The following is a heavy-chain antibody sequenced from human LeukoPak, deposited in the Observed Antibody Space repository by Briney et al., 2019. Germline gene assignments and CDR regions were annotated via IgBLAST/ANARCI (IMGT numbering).Heavy chain of an antibody. Sequence: GGSLRLSCAASGFTFSSYSMNWVRQAPGKGLEWVSSISSSSSYIYYADSVKGRFTISRDNAKNSLYLQMNSLRAEDTAVYYCARAWYYYDSSGYDDAFDIWGQGTMVTVSS. V-gene: IGHV3-21*01. J-gene: IGHJ3*02. CDR3: ARAWYYYDSSGYDDAFDI. CDR2: ISSSSSYI. D-gene: IGHD3-22*01. CDR1: GFTFSSYS.